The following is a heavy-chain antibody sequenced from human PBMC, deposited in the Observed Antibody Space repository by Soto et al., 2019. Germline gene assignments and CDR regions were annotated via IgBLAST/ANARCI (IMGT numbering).Heavy chain of an antibody. D-gene: IGHD1-26*01. Sequence: QVQLVQSGVEVKKPGASVKVSCQASGYTFLSYGISWVRQAPGQGLEWVGWISAYSGNTDYAQRLQDRVTLTTDTSTSTAYMELRNLRSDDTAVYYCARNPSGCSFDSWGQGTLVTVSS. CDR3: ARNPSGCSFDS. V-gene: IGHV1-18*01. J-gene: IGHJ4*02. CDR2: ISAYSGNT. CDR1: GYTFLSYG.